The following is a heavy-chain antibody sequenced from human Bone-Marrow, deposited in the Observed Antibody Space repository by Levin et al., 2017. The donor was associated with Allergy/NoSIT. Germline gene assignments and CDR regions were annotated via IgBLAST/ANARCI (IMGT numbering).Heavy chain of an antibody. D-gene: IGHD3-3*01. CDR3: ARWSGTYYDY. J-gene: IGHJ4*02. CDR2: LSSDGTT. V-gene: IGHV3-53*01. CDR1: GFTVTSNF. Sequence: AGGSLRLSCAASGFTVTSNFMSWVRQAPGKGLEWVSMLSSDGTTHYTDSVTGRFTISRDNSKNTLFLQMESLRAEDTAVYYCARWSGTYYDYWGQGTLVTVSS.